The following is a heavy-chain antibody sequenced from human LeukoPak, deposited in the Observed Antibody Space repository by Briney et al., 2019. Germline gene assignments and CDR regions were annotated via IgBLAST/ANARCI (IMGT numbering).Heavy chain of an antibody. D-gene: IGHD2-2*01. Sequence: GGSLRLSCAASGFTFSSYAMSWVRQAPGKGLEWVSAISGSGGSTYYADSVKGRFTISRDNSKNTLYLQMNSLRAEDTAVYYCARAPTPRTHIVVVPGGWFDPWGQGTLVTVSS. J-gene: IGHJ5*02. CDR3: ARAPTPRTHIVVVPGGWFDP. CDR2: ISGSGGST. V-gene: IGHV3-23*01. CDR1: GFTFSSYA.